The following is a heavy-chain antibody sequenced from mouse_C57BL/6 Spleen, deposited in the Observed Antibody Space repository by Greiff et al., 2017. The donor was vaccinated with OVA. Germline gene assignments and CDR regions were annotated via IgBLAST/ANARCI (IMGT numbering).Heavy chain of an antibody. CDR2: INPNNGGT. CDR1: GYTFTDYN. V-gene: IGHV1-18*01. D-gene: IGHD2-2*01. Sequence: VQLKESGPELVKPGASVKIPCKASGYTFTDYNMDWVKQSHGKSLEWIGDINPNNGGTIYNQKFKGKATLTVDKSSSTAYMELRSLTSEDTAVYYCARGGVTTDWYFDVWGTGTTVTVSS. J-gene: IGHJ1*03. CDR3: ARGGVTTDWYFDV.